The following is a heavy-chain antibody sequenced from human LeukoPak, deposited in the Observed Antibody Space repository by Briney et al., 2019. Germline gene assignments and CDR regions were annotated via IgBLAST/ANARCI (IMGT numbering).Heavy chain of an antibody. CDR1: GRSISSYY. D-gene: IGHD3-22*01. J-gene: IGHJ4*02. CDR3: ARAPSSGYYSWYFDY. V-gene: IGHV4-59*01. CDR2: IYYSGST. Sequence: SETLSLTCTVSGRSISSYYWSWIRQPPGKGLEWIGYIYYSGSTNYNPSLKSRVTISVDTSKNQSSLKLSSVTAADTAVYYCARAPSSGYYSWYFDYWGQGTLVTVSS.